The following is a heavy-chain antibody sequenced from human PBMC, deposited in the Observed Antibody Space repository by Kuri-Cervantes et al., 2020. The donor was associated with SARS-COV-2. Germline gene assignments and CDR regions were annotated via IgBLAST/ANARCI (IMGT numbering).Heavy chain of an antibody. Sequence: GESLKISCAASGFTFSSYAMHWVRQAPGKGLEWVAVISYDGSNKYYADSAKGRFTISRDNSKNTLYLQMNSLRAEDTAVYYCAKDRRYCSSTSCYHPAYYFDYWGQGTLVTVSS. CDR3: AKDRRYCSSTSCYHPAYYFDY. D-gene: IGHD2-2*01. J-gene: IGHJ4*02. CDR2: ISYDGSNK. V-gene: IGHV3-30-3*01. CDR1: GFTFSSYA.